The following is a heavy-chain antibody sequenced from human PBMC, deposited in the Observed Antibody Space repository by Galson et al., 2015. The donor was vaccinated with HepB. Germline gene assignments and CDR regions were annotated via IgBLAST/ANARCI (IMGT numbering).Heavy chain of an antibody. V-gene: IGHV3-30*03. D-gene: IGHD6-19*01. J-gene: IGHJ4*02. CDR2: ISYDGNNK. Sequence: SLRLSCAASGFTFSHYGMHWVRQAPGKGLEWVTAISYDGNNKYYADSVKGRFTISRDNSKNTVSLQMNGLTTEDTAFYFCARVLSSGWTRQVDYWGQGTLVAVSS. CDR3: ARVLSSGWTRQVDY. CDR1: GFTFSHYG.